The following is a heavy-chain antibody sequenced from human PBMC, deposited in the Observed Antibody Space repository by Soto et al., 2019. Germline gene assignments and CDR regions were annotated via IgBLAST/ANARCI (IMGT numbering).Heavy chain of an antibody. CDR3: ARGSLQVLPAASTAGVRY. CDR2: IWYDEHNK. D-gene: IGHD2-2*01. Sequence: GGSLSLSCVASGFTFSSYGTHWVRQAPGPWLERVAVIWYDEHNKYYADSVQGRFTISRDNSKNTLYLQMNSPGVDDTAVYYCARGSLQVLPAASTAGVRYWGPGXLVTVYS. J-gene: IGHJ4*01. CDR1: GFTFSSYG. V-gene: IGHV3-33*01.